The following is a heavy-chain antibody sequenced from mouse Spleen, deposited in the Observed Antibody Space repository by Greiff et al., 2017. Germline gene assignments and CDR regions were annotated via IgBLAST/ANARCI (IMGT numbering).Heavy chain of an antibody. CDR1: GYTFTSYW. CDR3: ARGMTTVVPYGYFDV. D-gene: IGHD1-1*01. V-gene: IGHV1-55*01. Sequence: QVQLQQPGAELVKPGASVKMSCKASGYTFTSYWITWVKQRPGQGLEWIGDIYPGSGSTNYNEKFKSKATLTVDTSSSTAYMQLSSLASEDSAVYYCARGMTTVVPYGYFDVWGAGTTVTVSS. J-gene: IGHJ1*01. CDR2: IYPGSGST.